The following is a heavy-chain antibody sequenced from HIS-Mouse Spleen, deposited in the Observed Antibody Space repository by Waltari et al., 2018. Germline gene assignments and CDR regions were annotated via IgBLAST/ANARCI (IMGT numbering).Heavy chain of an antibody. CDR3: AKQDLGIRKNYFDY. D-gene: IGHD7-27*01. Sequence: GQLLEWVSGISGSGGSTYYADSVKGRFTISRDNSKNTLYLQMNSLRAEDTAVYYCAKQDLGIRKNYFDYWGQGTLVTVSS. J-gene: IGHJ4*02. CDR2: ISGSGGST. V-gene: IGHV3-23*01.